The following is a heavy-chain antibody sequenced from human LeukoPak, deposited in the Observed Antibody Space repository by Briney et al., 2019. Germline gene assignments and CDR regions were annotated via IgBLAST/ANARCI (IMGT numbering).Heavy chain of an antibody. CDR2: LSYTGKT. V-gene: IGHV4-59*02. D-gene: IGHD2/OR15-2a*01. CDR1: GVSVSTSH. Sequence: SETLSLTCNVSGVSVSTSHWNWIRQRPGKGLEWIGCLSYTGKTDYNPSLKSRVSISLGSSNNHFSLKLTSVTAADTAVYYCSEGYFEPFDHWGQGILVTLS. CDR3: SEGYFEPFDH. J-gene: IGHJ4*02.